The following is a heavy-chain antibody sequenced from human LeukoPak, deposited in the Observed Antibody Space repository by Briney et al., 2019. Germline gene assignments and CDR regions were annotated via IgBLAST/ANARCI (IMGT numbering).Heavy chain of an antibody. CDR2: IYYSGST. Sequence: SGTLSLTCTVSGGSISITNSWSWVRQPPGKGLEWIGSIYYSGSTYYNPSLKSRVTISVDTSKNQFSLKLSSVTAADTAVYYCARERVVVVPADSLFYYYYYMDVWGKGTTVTISS. CDR1: GGSISITNS. J-gene: IGHJ6*03. V-gene: IGHV4-4*02. D-gene: IGHD2-2*01. CDR3: ARERVVVVPADSLFYYYYYMDV.